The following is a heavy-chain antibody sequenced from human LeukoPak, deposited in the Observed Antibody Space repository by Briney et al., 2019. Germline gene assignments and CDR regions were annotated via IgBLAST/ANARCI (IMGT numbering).Heavy chain of an antibody. Sequence: GGSLRLSCAASGFTFSSYWMTWVRQAPGKGLEWVSAISGSGGSTYYADSVKGRFTISRDNSKNTLYLQMNSLRAEDTAVYYCAKGDYYGSGSYTDPPNDYWGRGTLVTVSP. V-gene: IGHV3-23*01. CDR3: AKGDYYGSGSYTDPPNDY. J-gene: IGHJ4*02. CDR1: GFTFSSYW. D-gene: IGHD3-10*01. CDR2: ISGSGGST.